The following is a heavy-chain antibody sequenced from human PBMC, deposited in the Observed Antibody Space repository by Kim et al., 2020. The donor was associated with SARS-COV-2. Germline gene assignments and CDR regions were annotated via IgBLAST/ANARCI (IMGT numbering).Heavy chain of an antibody. D-gene: IGHD6-19*01. CDR2: IYYSGST. Sequence: SDTLSLTCTVSGGSISSYYWSWIRQPPGKGLEWIGYIYYSGSTNYNPSLKSRVTISVDTSKNQFSLKLSSVTAADTAVYYCARDATKVAGNASSYFDYWGQGTLVTVSS. CDR3: ARDATKVAGNASSYFDY. J-gene: IGHJ4*02. CDR1: GGSISSYY. V-gene: IGHV4-59*01.